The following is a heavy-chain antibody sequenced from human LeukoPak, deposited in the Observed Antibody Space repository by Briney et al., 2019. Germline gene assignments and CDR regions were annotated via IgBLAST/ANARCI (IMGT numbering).Heavy chain of an antibody. Sequence: QSGGSLRLSCAAAGFTFSSYAMNWVRQAPGKGLEWVSGISGTGASTYFTDSVKGRFTISRDNSKNTLYLQMNSLRDEDTAVYYCASYYGRNYYYYGMDVWGQGTTVTVSS. CDR3: ASYYGRNYYYYGMDV. D-gene: IGHD3-10*01. CDR2: ISGTGAST. V-gene: IGHV3-23*01. J-gene: IGHJ6*02. CDR1: GFTFSSYA.